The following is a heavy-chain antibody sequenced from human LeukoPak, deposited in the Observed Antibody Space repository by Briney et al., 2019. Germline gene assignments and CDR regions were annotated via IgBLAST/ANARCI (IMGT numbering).Heavy chain of an antibody. CDR1: GYTFTSYG. CDR2: ISAYNGNT. Sequence: GASVKVSCKASGYTFTSYGISWVRQAPGQGLEWMGWISAYNGNTNYAQKLQGRVTMTTDTSTSTAYMELRSLRSDDTAVYYCARGSIVVVPAASPPLIAARPNYYYGMDVWGQGTTVTVSS. CDR3: ARGSIVVVPAASPPLIAARPNYYYGMDV. D-gene: IGHD2-2*01. V-gene: IGHV1-18*01. J-gene: IGHJ6*02.